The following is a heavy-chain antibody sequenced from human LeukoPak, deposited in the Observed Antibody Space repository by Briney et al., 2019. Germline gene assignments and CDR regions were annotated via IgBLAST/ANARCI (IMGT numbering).Heavy chain of an antibody. CDR1: GGSISSGGYY. CDR2: IYYSGST. Sequence: SETLSLTCTVSGGSISSGGYYWSWIRQHPGKGLEWIGYIYYSGSTYYNPSLKSRVTISLDTSKNQFSLKLSSVTAADTAVYYCARDRGLTTSGGVGFDYWGQGTLVTVSS. CDR3: ARDRGLTTSGGVGFDY. D-gene: IGHD3-10*02. V-gene: IGHV4-31*03. J-gene: IGHJ4*02.